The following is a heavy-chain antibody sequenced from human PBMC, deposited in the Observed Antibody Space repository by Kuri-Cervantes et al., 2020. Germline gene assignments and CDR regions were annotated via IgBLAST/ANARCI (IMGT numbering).Heavy chain of an antibody. CDR1: GFTFSSYW. V-gene: IGHV3-23*01. Sequence: GESLKISCAASGFTFSSYWMSWVRQAPGKGLEWVSAISGSGGSTYYADSVKGRFTISRDNAKNTLYLQMNSLRAEDTAVYYCARDVADRSWYLGYYYYGMDVWGQGTTVTVSS. J-gene: IGHJ6*02. D-gene: IGHD6-13*01. CDR3: ARDVADRSWYLGYYYYGMDV. CDR2: ISGSGGST.